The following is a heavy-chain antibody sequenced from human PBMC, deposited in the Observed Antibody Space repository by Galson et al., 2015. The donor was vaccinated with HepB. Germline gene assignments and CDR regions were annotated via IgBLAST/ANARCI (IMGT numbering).Heavy chain of an antibody. CDR2: TYYRSKWYN. J-gene: IGHJ4*02. CDR3: ARDDYDYVWGSYRPFDY. D-gene: IGHD3-16*02. CDR1: GDSVSSNSAA. Sequence: CAISGDSVSSNSAAWNWIRQSPSRGLEWLGRTYYRSKWYNDYAVSVKSRITINPDTSKNQFSLQLNSVTPEDTAVYYCARDDYDYVWGSYRPFDYRGQGTLVTVSS. V-gene: IGHV6-1*01.